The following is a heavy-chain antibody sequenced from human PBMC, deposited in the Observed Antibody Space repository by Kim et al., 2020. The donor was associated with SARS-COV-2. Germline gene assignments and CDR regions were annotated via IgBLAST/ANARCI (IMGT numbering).Heavy chain of an antibody. D-gene: IGHD5-12*01. V-gene: IGHV6-1*01. Sequence: NDYAVSVKRRITINPDTSKNQFSLQLNSVTPEDTAVYFCARRYSGYGIDYWGQGTLVTVSS. CDR3: ARRYSGYGIDY. J-gene: IGHJ4*02. CDR2: N.